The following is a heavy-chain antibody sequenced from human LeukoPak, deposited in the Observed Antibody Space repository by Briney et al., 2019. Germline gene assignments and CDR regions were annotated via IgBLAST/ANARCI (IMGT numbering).Heavy chain of an antibody. J-gene: IGHJ4*02. CDR3: ARGLRGWSGGAHTWYYFDY. D-gene: IGHD3-10*01. Sequence: PSETLSLTCTVSGGSISSYYWSWIRQPPGKGLEWIGYIYYSGSTYYNPSLKSRVTISVDTSKNQFSLRLTSVTAADTAVYYCARGLRGWSGGAHTWYYFDYWSQGTLVTVSS. V-gene: IGHV4-59*08. CDR2: IYYSGST. CDR1: GGSISSYY.